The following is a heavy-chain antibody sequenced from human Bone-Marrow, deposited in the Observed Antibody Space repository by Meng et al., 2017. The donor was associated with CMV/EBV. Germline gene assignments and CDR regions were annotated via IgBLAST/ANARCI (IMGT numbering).Heavy chain of an antibody. CDR2: IIPIFGTA. J-gene: IGHJ4*02. Sequence: SVKVSCKASGGTFSSYTISWVRQAPGQGLEWMGGIIPIFGTANYAQKFQGRVTITTDESTSTAYMELSSLRSEDTAVYYCASEDIVVVPAAIPLRYWGQGTLVTVSS. CDR1: GGTFSSYT. CDR3: ASEDIVVVPAAIPLRY. V-gene: IGHV1-69*05. D-gene: IGHD2-2*02.